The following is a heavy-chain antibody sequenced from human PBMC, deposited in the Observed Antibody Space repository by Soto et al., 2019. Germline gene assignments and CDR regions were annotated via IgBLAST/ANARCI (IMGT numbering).Heavy chain of an antibody. J-gene: IGHJ4*02. V-gene: IGHV4-30-4*01. Sequence: QVQLQESGPGLVKPSQTLSLTCTVSGGSISSGDYYWSWIRQPPGKGLEWMGYIYYSGSTYYNPSLKRRVTLLVDTSKNQFSLRLSSVTAADTAVYYCARDLNYYYDSSSYSGGLDYWGQGTLVTVSS. CDR2: IYYSGST. CDR1: GGSISSGDYY. CDR3: ARDLNYYYDSSSYSGGLDY. D-gene: IGHD3-22*01.